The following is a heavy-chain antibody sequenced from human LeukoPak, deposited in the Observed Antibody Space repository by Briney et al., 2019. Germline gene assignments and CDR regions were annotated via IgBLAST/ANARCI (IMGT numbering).Heavy chain of an antibody. CDR3: ARGIGDFWSGYYKTLDY. CDR1: GGSFSGYY. Sequence: SETLSLTCAVYGGSFSGYYWGWIRQPPGKGLEWIGEINHSGSTNYNPSLKSRVTISVDTSKNQFSLKLSSVTAADTAVYYCARGIGDFWSGYYKTLDYWGQGTLVTVSS. V-gene: IGHV4-34*01. J-gene: IGHJ4*02. CDR2: INHSGST. D-gene: IGHD3-3*01.